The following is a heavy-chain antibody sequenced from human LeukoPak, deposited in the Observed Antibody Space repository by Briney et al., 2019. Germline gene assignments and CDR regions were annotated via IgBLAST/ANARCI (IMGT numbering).Heavy chain of an antibody. CDR2: ISSSSSYI. V-gene: IGHV3-21*01. D-gene: IGHD1-1*01. CDR1: GFTFSSYS. J-gene: IGHJ4*02. CDR3: AAQLKLGDFDY. Sequence: GGSLRLSCAASGFTFSSYSMNWVRQAPGKGLEWVSSISSSSSYIYYADSVKGRFTTSRDNAKNSLYLQMNSLRAEDTAVYYCAAQLKLGDFDYWGQGTLVTVSS.